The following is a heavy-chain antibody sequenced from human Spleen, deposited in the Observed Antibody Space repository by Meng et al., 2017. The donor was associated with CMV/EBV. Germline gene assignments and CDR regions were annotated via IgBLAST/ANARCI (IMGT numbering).Heavy chain of an antibody. V-gene: IGHV3-11*01. Sequence: GESLKISCAASGFNFRDYYMSWVRQAPGKGLEWVSYISNSGSAIYYAASVKGRFTISRDNAKNSLDLQMNSLRAEDTAVYYCARGLYTEVHFDYWDQGTLVTVSS. CDR1: GFNFRDYY. J-gene: IGHJ4*02. CDR3: ARGLYTEVHFDY. D-gene: IGHD1-1*01. CDR2: ISNSGSAI.